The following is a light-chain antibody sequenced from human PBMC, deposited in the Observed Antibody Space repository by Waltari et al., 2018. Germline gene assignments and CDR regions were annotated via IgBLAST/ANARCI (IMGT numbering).Light chain of an antibody. CDR1: SSDVGTYNS. J-gene: IGLJ2*01. CDR2: EVT. CDR3: CSFAGSNIVV. Sequence: QSALTQPPSASGSPGQSVTISCTGTSSDVGTYNSVSWYQQHPGKAPKLMIYEVTKRPSGVPDRFSGPTSGNTASLTVSGLQAEDAADYHCCSFAGSNIVVFGGGTKLTVL. V-gene: IGLV2-8*01.